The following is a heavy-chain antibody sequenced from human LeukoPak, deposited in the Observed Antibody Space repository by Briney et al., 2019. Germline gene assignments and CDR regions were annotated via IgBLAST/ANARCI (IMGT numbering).Heavy chain of an antibody. J-gene: IGHJ6*02. CDR2: ISNDGNNK. CDR1: GFTFSSYA. Sequence: GGSLRLSCAASGFTFSSYAMHWVRHPPGKGLEREAVISNDGNNKYYADSVKGRFTISRDNSKNTLYLQMNSLRAEDTAVYYCARVEQLVTPFYYYGMDVWGQGTTVTVSS. D-gene: IGHD6-13*01. V-gene: IGHV3-30-3*01. CDR3: ARVEQLVTPFYYYGMDV.